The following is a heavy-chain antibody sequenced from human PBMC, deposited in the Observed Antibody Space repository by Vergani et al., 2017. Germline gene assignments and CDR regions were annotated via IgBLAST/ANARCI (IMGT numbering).Heavy chain of an antibody. D-gene: IGHD2-21*02. V-gene: IGHV1-69*08. CDR3: AGDPRGYGGDTEDYYYGMDV. J-gene: IGHJ6*04. CDR2: IIPVLGKT. Sequence: QVQLVQSGAEVKKPGSSVKVSCKASGATFRSNTISWVRQVPGQGLEWMGRIIPVLGKTKYAQDFQGRLTVTADTSTSTAYMELTSLRSQDTAVYYCAGDPRGYGGDTEDYYYGMDVWGKGTTVTVSS. CDR1: GATFRSNT.